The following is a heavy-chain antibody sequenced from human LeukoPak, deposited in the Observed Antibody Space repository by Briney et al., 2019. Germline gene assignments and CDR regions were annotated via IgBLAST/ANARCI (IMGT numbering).Heavy chain of an antibody. Sequence: PGGSLRLSCATSGFTFSSFGIYWVRQAPGKGLEWVAFIRGDGSNKHYTDSVKGRFTISRDNSKSTLYLQMNSLRAEDTAVYYCAKDPENNGYSDGSFDYWGQGTLVTVSS. J-gene: IGHJ4*02. CDR1: GFTFSSFG. D-gene: IGHD3-22*01. CDR3: AKDPENNGYSDGSFDY. CDR2: IRGDGSNK. V-gene: IGHV3-30*02.